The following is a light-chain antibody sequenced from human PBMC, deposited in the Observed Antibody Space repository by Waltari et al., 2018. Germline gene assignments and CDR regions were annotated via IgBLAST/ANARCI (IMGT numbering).Light chain of an antibody. Sequence: SSLLTQSPSVSVAPGQTARITGAGNITGSKSVHWYQQKPGQAPVLVVYDDNARPSGIPERFSGSNSGNTATLTIRRVEAGDEAEYYCQVWDSIDYYVFGSGTKVTVL. CDR3: QVWDSIDYYV. CDR2: DDN. CDR1: ITGSKS. J-gene: IGLJ1*01. V-gene: IGLV3-21*02.